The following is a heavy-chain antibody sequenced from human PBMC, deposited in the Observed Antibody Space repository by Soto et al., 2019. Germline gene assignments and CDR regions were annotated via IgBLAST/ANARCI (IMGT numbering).Heavy chain of an antibody. CDR1: GFTFSSYS. D-gene: IGHD6-19*01. V-gene: IGHV3-48*02. CDR3: AKSSRHRAVAANFDY. Sequence: GGSLRLSCEASGFTFSSYSMNWVRHAPGKGLEWVSYITNDSGIKSYADSVKGRFAISRDNAENSVYLQMNSLRDEDTAVYYCAKSSRHRAVAANFDYWGQGTLVTVSS. J-gene: IGHJ4*02. CDR2: ITNDSGIK.